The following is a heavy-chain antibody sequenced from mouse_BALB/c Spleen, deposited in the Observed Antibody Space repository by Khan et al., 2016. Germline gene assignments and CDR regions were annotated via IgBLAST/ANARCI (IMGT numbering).Heavy chain of an antibody. Sequence: EVQLQESGPGLVKPSQSLSLTCTVTGYSITSDYAWNWIRQFPGNKLEWMGYISYSGSTSYNPSLKSRISLTRDNSNNQFFLQLNSVTTEDTATYYCARDYYGSSYFDYWGQGTTLTVSS. V-gene: IGHV3-2*02. CDR3: ARDYYGSSYFDY. CDR2: ISYSGST. J-gene: IGHJ2*01. CDR1: GYSITSDYA. D-gene: IGHD1-1*01.